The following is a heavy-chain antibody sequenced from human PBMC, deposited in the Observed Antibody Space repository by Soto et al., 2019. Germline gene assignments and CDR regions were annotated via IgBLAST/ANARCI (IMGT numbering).Heavy chain of an antibody. D-gene: IGHD6-13*01. CDR1: GYTLTELS. CDR3: ATGLPRFRGSSWYKAFDY. V-gene: IGHV1-24*01. J-gene: IGHJ4*02. CDR2: FDPEDGET. Sequence: ASVKVSCKVSGYTLTELSMHWVRQAPGKGLEWMGGFDPEDGETIYAQKFQGRVTMTEDTSTDTAYMELSSLRSEDTAVYYCATGLPRFRGSSWYKAFDYWGQGTLVTVSS.